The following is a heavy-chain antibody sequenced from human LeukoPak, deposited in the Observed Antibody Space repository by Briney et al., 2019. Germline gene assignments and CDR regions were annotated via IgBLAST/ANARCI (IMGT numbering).Heavy chain of an antibody. CDR1: GFTFSSYA. D-gene: IGHD3-3*01. V-gene: IGHV3-23*01. Sequence: GGSLRLSCAASGFTFSSYAMSWVRQAPGKGLEWVLAISGSGGSTYYADSVKGRFTISRDNSKNTLYLQMNSLRAEDTAVYYCASSRYYDFWSGTPYYFDYWGQGTLVTVSS. CDR3: ASSRYYDFWSGTPYYFDY. J-gene: IGHJ4*02. CDR2: ISGSGGST.